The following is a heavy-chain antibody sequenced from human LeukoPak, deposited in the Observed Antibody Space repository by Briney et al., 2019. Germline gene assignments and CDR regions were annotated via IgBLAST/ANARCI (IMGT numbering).Heavy chain of an antibody. CDR3: ARDAPARSRDY. J-gene: IGHJ4*02. V-gene: IGHV1-18*01. CDR1: GYTFTSYG. CDR2: ISGDNGDT. Sequence: ASVKVSCKASGYTFTSYGINWVRQAPGQGLEWMGRISGDNGDTNYAQKFQGRVTMSTDRSTNTAYMELRSLRSDDTAVFYCARDAPARSRDYWGQGTLVTVSS.